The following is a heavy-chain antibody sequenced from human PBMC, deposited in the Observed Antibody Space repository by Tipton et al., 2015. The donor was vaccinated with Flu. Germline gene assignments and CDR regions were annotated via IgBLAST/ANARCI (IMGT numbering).Heavy chain of an antibody. D-gene: IGHD4-11*01. V-gene: IGHV4-38-2*02. CDR2: ISRGGST. CDR3: ARRDYSNYVSDPKNWFDR. Sequence: TLSLTCIVSGDSIRSDYFWGWIRQPPGKGLEWIGHISRGGSTYYNSSLQSRATISVDSSRNRFSLKVKSVTAADMAVYYCARRDYSNYVSDPKNWFDRWGHGTLVTVSS. CDR1: GDSIRSDYF. J-gene: IGHJ5*02.